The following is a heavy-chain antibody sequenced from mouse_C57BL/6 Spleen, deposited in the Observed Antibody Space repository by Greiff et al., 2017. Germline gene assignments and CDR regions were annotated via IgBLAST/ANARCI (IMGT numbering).Heavy chain of an antibody. CDR1: GFNIKNSY. Sequence: EVQRVESVAELVRPGASVKLSCTASGFNIKNSYMHWVKQRPDQGLEWIGRIDPANGNTKYAPKFQGKATITADTSSNTAYLQLSSLTAEDTASYYCARWGAYAMDYWGQGTSVTVSS. J-gene: IGHJ4*01. CDR3: ARWGAYAMDY. V-gene: IGHV14-3*01. CDR2: IDPANGNT.